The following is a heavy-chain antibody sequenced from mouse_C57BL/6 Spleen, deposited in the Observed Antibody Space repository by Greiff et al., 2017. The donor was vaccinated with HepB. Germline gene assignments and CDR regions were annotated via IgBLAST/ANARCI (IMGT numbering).Heavy chain of an antibody. Sequence: VQLQQSGAELVRPGTSVKLSCKASGYTFTSYWMHWVKQRPGQGLEWIGVIDPSDSYTNYNQKFKGKSTLTVDTSSSTAYMQLSSLTSEDSAVYEGARTGSNYCGSSYLDYWGQGTTLTVSS. CDR3: ARTGSNYCGSSYLDY. CDR2: IDPSDSYT. D-gene: IGHD1-1*01. V-gene: IGHV1-59*01. J-gene: IGHJ2*01. CDR1: GYTFTSYW.